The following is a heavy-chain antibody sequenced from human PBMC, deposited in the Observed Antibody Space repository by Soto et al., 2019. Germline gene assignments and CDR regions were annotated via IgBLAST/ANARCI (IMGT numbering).Heavy chain of an antibody. Sequence: EVQLLESGGGLVQPGGSLRLSCAASRFTFSIYAMSWVRQAPGKGLEWVSTISGNGGTSYADFVRGRFTISRDNSKNTLYLQMNSLRVDDTAVYYCAKDAPGSGWLSDYWGQGTLVTVSS. J-gene: IGHJ4*02. CDR3: AKDAPGSGWLSDY. V-gene: IGHV3-23*01. CDR2: ISGNGGT. D-gene: IGHD3-22*01. CDR1: RFTFSIYA.